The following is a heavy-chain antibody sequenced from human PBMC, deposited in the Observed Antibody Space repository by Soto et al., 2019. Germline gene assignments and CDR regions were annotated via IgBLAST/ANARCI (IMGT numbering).Heavy chain of an antibody. Sequence: QVPLVQSGAEVKKPGASVKVSCKASGYTFTSYGISWVRQAPGQGLKWMGWISAYNGNTNYAQKLQGRVTMTTDTSTSTAFMELRSLRSDDTAVYYCARVSSSWPPYGMDVWGQGTTVTVSS. V-gene: IGHV1-18*01. D-gene: IGHD6-13*01. CDR2: ISAYNGNT. CDR3: ARVSSSWPPYGMDV. CDR1: GYTFTSYG. J-gene: IGHJ6*02.